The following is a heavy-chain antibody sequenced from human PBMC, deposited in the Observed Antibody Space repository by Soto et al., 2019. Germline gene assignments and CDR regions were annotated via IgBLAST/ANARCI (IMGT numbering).Heavy chain of an antibody. CDR2: IDPSDSYT. CDR3: VRHGNGTPYYFDF. CDR1: GYKFIGYW. Sequence: EVQLVPSGAEVKKPGESLRISCKGSGYKFIGYWISWVRQMPGKGLEWVGRIDPSDSYTSYSPSFQGHVTISVDTSIITAYLQWRSLQASDTARYYCVRHGNGTPYYFDFWGRGTLVPVSS. V-gene: IGHV5-10-1*03. D-gene: IGHD1-1*01. J-gene: IGHJ4*02.